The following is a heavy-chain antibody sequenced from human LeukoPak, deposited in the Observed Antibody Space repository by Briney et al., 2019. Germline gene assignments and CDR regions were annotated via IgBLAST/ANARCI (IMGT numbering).Heavy chain of an antibody. V-gene: IGHV3-7*01. CDR3: ARLTGQVTTVTTRDWFDP. CDR2: IKQDGSEK. J-gene: IGHJ5*02. CDR1: GFTFSSYW. Sequence: GGSLRLSCAASGFTFSSYWMSWVRQAPGKGPEWVANIKQDGSEKYYVDSVKGRFTISRDNAKNSLYLQMNSLRDEDTAVYYCARLTGQVTTVTTRDWFDPWGQGTLVTVSS. D-gene: IGHD4-17*01.